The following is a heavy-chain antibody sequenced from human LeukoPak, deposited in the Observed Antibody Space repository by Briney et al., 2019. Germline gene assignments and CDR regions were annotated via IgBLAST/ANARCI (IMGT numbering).Heavy chain of an antibody. Sequence: GGSLRLSCAASGFTFSGYWMSWVRQAPGKGLEWVSAISRSGETTVYADSMRGRFTMSRDNSKNTLYLQMNSLGAEDTAVYYCARSSCPNNRCTYYLDYWGQGTLVTVSS. V-gene: IGHV3-23*01. CDR1: GFTFSGYW. CDR2: ISRSGETT. J-gene: IGHJ4*02. D-gene: IGHD2-8*01. CDR3: ARSSCPNNRCTYYLDY.